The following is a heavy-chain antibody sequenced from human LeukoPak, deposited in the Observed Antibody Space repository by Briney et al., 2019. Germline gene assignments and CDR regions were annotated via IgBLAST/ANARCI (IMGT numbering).Heavy chain of an antibody. V-gene: IGHV7-4-1*02. CDR3: ATSWGSGSTYYFDY. J-gene: IGHJ4*02. CDR1: GYTFTTSA. CDR2: INTNTGNP. Sequence: GASVKVSCKASGYTFTTSAMNWVRQAPGQGLEWMGWINTNTGNPTYAQGFTGRFVFSLAASVSTAYLQISSLKAEDTAVYYCATSWGSGSTYYFDYWGQGTQVTVSS. D-gene: IGHD3-10*01.